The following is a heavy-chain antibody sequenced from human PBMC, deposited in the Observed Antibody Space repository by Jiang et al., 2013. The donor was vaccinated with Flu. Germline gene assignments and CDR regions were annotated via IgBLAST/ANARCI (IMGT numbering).Heavy chain of an antibody. J-gene: IGHJ4*02. CDR3: VRDPHALDY. CDR1: GFSLSSYS. Sequence: QLVESGGGLVQPGGSLRLSCVVSGFSLSSYSMNWVRQPPGKGLEWVSYIRSAGDTKHYADSVKGRFTISRDIAENSLYLQMNSLREEDTAVYYCVRDPHALDYWGQGTLVTVSS. V-gene: IGHV3-48*02. CDR2: IRSAGDTK.